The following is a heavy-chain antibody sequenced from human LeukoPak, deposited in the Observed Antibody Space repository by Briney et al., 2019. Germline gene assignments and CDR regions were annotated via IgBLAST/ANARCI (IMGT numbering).Heavy chain of an antibody. D-gene: IGHD3-10*01. CDR3: ARVCRPWFHYYYYYYMDV. CDR2: ISRSGSTK. V-gene: IGHV3-11*01. Sequence: GGSLRLSCAASGFTFSDYNMRWIRRAPGKGLEWVSSISRSGSTKYYADSVKGRFTISRDNAKNSLFLQMNSLRAEDTAVYYCARVCRPWFHYYYYYYMDVWGKGTTVTVSS. J-gene: IGHJ6*03. CDR1: GFTFSDYN.